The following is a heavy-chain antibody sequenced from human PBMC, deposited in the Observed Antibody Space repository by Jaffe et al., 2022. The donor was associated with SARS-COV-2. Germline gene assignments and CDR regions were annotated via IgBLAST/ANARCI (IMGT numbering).Heavy chain of an antibody. CDR2: ISYDGSNK. V-gene: IGHV3-30*18. J-gene: IGHJ4*02. Sequence: QVQLVESGGGVVQPGRSLRLSCAASGFTFSSYGMHWVRQAPGKGLEWVAVISYDGSNKYYADSVKGRFTISRDNSKNTLYLQMNSLRAEDTAVYYCAKGGAVRGYYFDYWGQGTLVTVSS. D-gene: IGHD1-26*01. CDR3: AKGGAVRGYYFDY. CDR1: GFTFSSYG.